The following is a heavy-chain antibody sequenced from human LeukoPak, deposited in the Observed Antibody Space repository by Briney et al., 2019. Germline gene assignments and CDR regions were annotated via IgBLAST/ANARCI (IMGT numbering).Heavy chain of an antibody. V-gene: IGHV3-74*01. CDR2: INSDGSTT. CDR3: AREAVVTVTTHDYYYMDV. Sequence: GGSLRLSCTTSGFTFSSSAMSWVRQAPGKGLVWVSRINSDGSTTSYADSVKGRFTMSRDNAKNTLFLQMNSLRAEDTAVYYCAREAVVTVTTHDYYYMDVWGKGTTVTISS. D-gene: IGHD4-17*01. J-gene: IGHJ6*03. CDR1: GFTFSSSA.